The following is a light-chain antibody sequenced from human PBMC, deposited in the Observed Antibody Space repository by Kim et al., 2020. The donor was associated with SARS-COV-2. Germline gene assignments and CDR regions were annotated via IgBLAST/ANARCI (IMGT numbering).Light chain of an antibody. CDR2: GKN. J-gene: IGLJ2*01. V-gene: IGLV3-19*01. CDR1: SLRSYY. CDR3: NARDSNDNVV. Sequence: VALGQTVRITCQGDSLRSYYATWYQQKPGQAPILVIYGKNNRPSGIPDRFSGSSAGNTASLTITGTQAGDEADYYCNARDSNDNVVFGGGTKLTVL.